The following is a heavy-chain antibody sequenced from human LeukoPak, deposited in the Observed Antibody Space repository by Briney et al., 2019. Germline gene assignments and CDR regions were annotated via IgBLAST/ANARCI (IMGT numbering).Heavy chain of an antibody. CDR1: GFTFSSYG. CDR2: ISYDGSNK. D-gene: IGHD1-26*01. Sequence: GRSLRLSCAASGFTFSSYGMHWVRQAPGKGLEWVAVISYDGSNKYYADSVKGRFTISRDNSKNTLYLQMNSLRAEDTAVYYCARGGIVGRPRAFDIWGQGTMVTVSS. J-gene: IGHJ3*02. V-gene: IGHV3-30*03. CDR3: ARGGIVGRPRAFDI.